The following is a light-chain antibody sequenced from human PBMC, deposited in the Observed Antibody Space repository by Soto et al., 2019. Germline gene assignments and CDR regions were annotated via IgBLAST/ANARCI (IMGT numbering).Light chain of an antibody. J-gene: IGLJ1*01. CDR2: DVS. CDR1: SSDVGAFNY. CDR3: NSYTSNNTYV. Sequence: LTQPASVSGSPGQAITISCSGTSSDVGAFNYVSWYQQHPGKAPKLMIYDVSNRPSGVSNRFSGSKSGNTASLTISGLRAEDEADYYCNSYTSNNTYVFGTGTKLTVL. V-gene: IGLV2-14*03.